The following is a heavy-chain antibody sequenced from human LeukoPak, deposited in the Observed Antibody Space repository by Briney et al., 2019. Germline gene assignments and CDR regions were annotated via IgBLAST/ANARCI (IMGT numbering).Heavy chain of an antibody. J-gene: IGHJ4*02. CDR2: IYYNGST. D-gene: IGHD3-22*01. CDR3: ASLDSSGYYYFDY. V-gene: IGHV4-59*08. Sequence: SETLSLTCTVSGGSISSYYWNWFRQPPGKGLEWIGYIYYNGSTTYNPSLKSRVTISVDTSKNQFSLKLSSVTAADTAVYYCASLDSSGYYYFDYWGQGTLVTVSS. CDR1: GGSISSYY.